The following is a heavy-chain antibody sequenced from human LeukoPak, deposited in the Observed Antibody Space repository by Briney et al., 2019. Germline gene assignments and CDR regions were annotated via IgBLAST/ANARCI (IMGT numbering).Heavy chain of an antibody. V-gene: IGHV1-2*02. D-gene: IGHD6-19*01. Sequence: EASVKVSCKASGYTFTGYYMHWVGQATGQGLEWMGWINPNSGGTNYAQKFQGRVTMTRDTSISTAYMELSRLRSDDTAVYYCARGSSSGWYDEYYFDYWGQGTLVTVSS. CDR3: ARGSSSGWYDEYYFDY. CDR2: INPNSGGT. CDR1: GYTFTGYY. J-gene: IGHJ4*02.